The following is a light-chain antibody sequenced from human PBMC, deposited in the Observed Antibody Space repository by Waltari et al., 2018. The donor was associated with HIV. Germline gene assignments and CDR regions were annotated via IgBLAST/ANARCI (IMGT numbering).Light chain of an antibody. CDR1: QGIRNA. J-gene: IGKJ1*01. CDR3: LQHNSDPRT. CDR2: AAS. Sequence: DIQMTQSPSSLSASVRDRVTITCRASQGIRNALGWYQQKPGKAPKRLIYAASSLQSGVPSRFSGSGSGTEFTLTISSLQPEDFATYYCLQHNSDPRTFGQGTKVEIK. V-gene: IGKV1-17*01.